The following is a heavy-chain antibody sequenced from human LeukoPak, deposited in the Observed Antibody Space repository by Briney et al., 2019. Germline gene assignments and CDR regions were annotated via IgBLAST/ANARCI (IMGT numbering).Heavy chain of an antibody. V-gene: IGHV4-59*08. Sequence: SETLSLTCTVSGGSISSYYWSWIRQPPGKGLEWIGYIYYSGCTNYNPSLKSRVTISVDTSKNQFSLKLSSVTAADTAVYYCARGLFGVGATRFNWFDPWGQGTLVTVSS. CDR1: GGSISSYY. J-gene: IGHJ5*02. CDR3: ARGLFGVGATRFNWFDP. D-gene: IGHD1-26*01. CDR2: IYYSGCT.